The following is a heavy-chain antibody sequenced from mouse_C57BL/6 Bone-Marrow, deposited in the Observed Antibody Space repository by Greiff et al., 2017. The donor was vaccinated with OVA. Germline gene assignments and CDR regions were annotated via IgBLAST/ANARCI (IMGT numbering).Heavy chain of an antibody. CDR1: GFTFSSYT. Sequence: EVKVEESGGGLVKPGGSLKLSCAASGFTFSSYTMSWVRQTPEKRLEWVATISGGGGNTYYPDSVKGRFTISRDNAKNTLYLQMSSLRSEDTALYYCARHGYYSYAMDYWGQGTSVTVSS. CDR2: ISGGGGNT. J-gene: IGHJ4*01. D-gene: IGHD2-3*01. V-gene: IGHV5-9*01. CDR3: ARHGYYSYAMDY.